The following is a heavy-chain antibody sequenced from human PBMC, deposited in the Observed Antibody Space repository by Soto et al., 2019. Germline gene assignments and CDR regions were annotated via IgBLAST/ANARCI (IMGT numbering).Heavy chain of an antibody. CDR1: GGSISSYY. V-gene: IGHV4-59*01. Sequence: SETLSLTCTVSGGSISSYYWSWIRQPPGKGLEWIGYIYYSGSTNYNPSLKSRVTISVDTSKNQFSLKLSSVTAADTAVYYCGRVSNYSGSGSFGDWFDPWGQGTLVTVSS. CDR3: GRVSNYSGSGSFGDWFDP. CDR2: IYYSGST. J-gene: IGHJ5*02. D-gene: IGHD3-10*01.